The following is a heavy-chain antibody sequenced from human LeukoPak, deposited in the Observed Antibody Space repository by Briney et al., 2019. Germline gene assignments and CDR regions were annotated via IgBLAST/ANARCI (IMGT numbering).Heavy chain of an antibody. CDR1: GGTFNINA. V-gene: IGHV1-69*13. CDR2: SIPIFGTA. D-gene: IGHD2-2*01. CDR3: ATDLCSSTSCYEGFDP. J-gene: IGHJ5*02. Sequence: ASVTVCFKAAGGTFNINAISRVRQGPGQGQEWMGGSIPIFGTANYTQKFQGRVTITADESTSTAYMELSSLRSEDTAVYYCATDLCSSTSCYEGFDPWGQGTLVTPSS.